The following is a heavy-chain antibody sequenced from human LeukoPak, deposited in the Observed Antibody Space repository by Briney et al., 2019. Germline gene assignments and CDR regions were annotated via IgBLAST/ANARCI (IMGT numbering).Heavy chain of an antibody. CDR3: AREVAAAGLDAFDI. CDR2: IIPIFGTA. J-gene: IGHJ3*02. CDR1: GGTFGSYA. V-gene: IGHV1-69*05. D-gene: IGHD6-13*01. Sequence: SVKVSCKASGGTFGSYAISWVRQAPGQGLEWMGGIIPIFGTANYAQKFQGRVTITTDESTSAAYMELSSLRSEDTAVYYCAREVAAAGLDAFDIWGQGTMVTVSS.